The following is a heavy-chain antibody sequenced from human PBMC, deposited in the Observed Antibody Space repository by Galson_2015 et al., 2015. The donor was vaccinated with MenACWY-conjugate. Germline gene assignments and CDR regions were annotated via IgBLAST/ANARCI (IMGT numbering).Heavy chain of an antibody. J-gene: IGHJ4*02. Sequence: SLRLSCAASGFTFSSYAMGWVRQAPGKGLEWVSAISGSGGRTYYADSVKGRFTISRDNSRNTLYLQINSLRAEDTAVYYCAKDRLADAGTIDYWGQGTLVTVSS. CDR2: ISGSGGRT. D-gene: IGHD1-7*01. CDR1: GFTFSSYA. V-gene: IGHV3-23*01. CDR3: AKDRLADAGTIDY.